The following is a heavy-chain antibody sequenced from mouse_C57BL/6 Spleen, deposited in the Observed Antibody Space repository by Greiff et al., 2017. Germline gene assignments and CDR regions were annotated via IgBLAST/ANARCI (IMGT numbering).Heavy chain of an antibody. D-gene: IGHD1-1*01. CDR2: INPYNGGT. J-gene: IGHJ2*01. CDR3: ARPTTLADDY. Sequence: EVKLMESGPVLVKPGASVKMSCKASGYTFTDYYMNWVKQSHGKSLEWIGVINPYNGGTSYNQKFKGKATLTVDKSSSTASMELNSLTSEDSAVYYCARPTTLADDYWGQGTTLTVSS. V-gene: IGHV1-19*01. CDR1: GYTFTDYY.